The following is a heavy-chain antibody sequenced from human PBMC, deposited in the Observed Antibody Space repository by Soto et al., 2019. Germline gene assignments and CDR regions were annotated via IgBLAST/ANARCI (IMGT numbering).Heavy chain of an antibody. Sequence: QVQLQESGPGLVKPSETLSLTCTVSGGSISSYYWSWIRQPPGKGLEWIGYIYYSGSTNYNPSLKSLVTIAVDTSKHQSSLKLSSVTAADTAVFYCARHKGAMVNFDYWGQGTLVTVSS. D-gene: IGHD5-18*01. CDR1: GGSISSYY. V-gene: IGHV4-59*08. CDR3: ARHKGAMVNFDY. J-gene: IGHJ4*02. CDR2: IYYSGST.